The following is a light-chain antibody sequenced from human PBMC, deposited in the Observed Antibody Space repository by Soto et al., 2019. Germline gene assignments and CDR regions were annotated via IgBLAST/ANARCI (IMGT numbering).Light chain of an antibody. CDR2: EAS. Sequence: EIVLTQSPATLSLSPGERATLSCRASQSVSSYLAWYQQKPGQAPRLLIYEASNRATGIPAMFSGSGSGTDFTLTISILEPEDCAVYYCQPRSNWPTFGGGTKVEIK. J-gene: IGKJ4*01. CDR3: QPRSNWPT. V-gene: IGKV3-11*01. CDR1: QSVSSY.